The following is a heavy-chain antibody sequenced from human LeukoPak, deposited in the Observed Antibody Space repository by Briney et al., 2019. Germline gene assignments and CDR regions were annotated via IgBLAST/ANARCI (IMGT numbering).Heavy chain of an antibody. D-gene: IGHD5-18*01. V-gene: IGHV3-7*01. CDR3: ARGGSGYSYGKIDP. Sequence: GGSLRLSCAASGFTFSNYWMNWVRQAPGKGLEWVANIKQDGSETYYVDSVKGRFTISRDNAKNSLYLQMNSLRDEDTAVYYCARGGSGYSYGKIDPWGQGILVTVSS. CDR2: IKQDGSET. J-gene: IGHJ5*02. CDR1: GFTFSNYW.